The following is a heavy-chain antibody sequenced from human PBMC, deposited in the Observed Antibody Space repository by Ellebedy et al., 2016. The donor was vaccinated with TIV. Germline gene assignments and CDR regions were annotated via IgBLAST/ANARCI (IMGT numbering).Heavy chain of an antibody. CDR3: ARLSRSSGWAPVDY. D-gene: IGHD6-19*01. CDR1: GVSISSGGYY. CDR2: INYSGST. J-gene: IGHJ4*02. Sequence: MPSETLSLTCTVSGVSISSGGYYWSWIRQHPGKGLEWIAYINYSGSTYYNPSLKSRVIISVDTSKNQFSLKLSSVTAADTAVYYCARLSRSSGWAPVDYWGQGTLVTVSS. V-gene: IGHV4-31*03.